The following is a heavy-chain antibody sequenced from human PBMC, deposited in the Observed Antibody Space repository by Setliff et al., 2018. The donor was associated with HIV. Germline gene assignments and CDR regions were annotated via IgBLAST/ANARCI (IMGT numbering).Heavy chain of an antibody. CDR2: IYYSGRT. Sequence: SETLSLTCIVSHGSISSTSHYWGWVRQSPGRRLEWIGSIYYSGRTYYNPSLKSRLTMSADTPKNQFSLKLSSVTAADTAVYYCAREGTYSGTYWVRRVASFDIWGQGTMVTVSS. CDR1: HGSISSTSHY. D-gene: IGHD1-26*01. CDR3: AREGTYSGTYWVRRVASFDI. J-gene: IGHJ3*02. V-gene: IGHV4-39*07.